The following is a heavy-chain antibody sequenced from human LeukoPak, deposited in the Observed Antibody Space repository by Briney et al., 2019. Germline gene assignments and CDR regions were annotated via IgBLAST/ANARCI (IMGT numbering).Heavy chain of an antibody. CDR2: IYWDDDK. J-gene: IGHJ4*02. V-gene: IGHV2-5*02. CDR3: AHRLGASDY. Sequence: TLSLTCTVSGGSISSSSYYWGWIRQPPGKALEWLALIYWDDDKRYSPSLKSRLTITKDTSKNQVVLTMTNMDPVDTATYYCAHRLGASDYWGQGTLVTVSS. D-gene: IGHD1-26*01. CDR1: GGSISSSSYY.